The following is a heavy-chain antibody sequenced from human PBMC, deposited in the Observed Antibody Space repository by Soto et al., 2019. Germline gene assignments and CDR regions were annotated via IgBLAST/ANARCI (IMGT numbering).Heavy chain of an antibody. Sequence: EVQLVESGGGLVQPGGSLRLSCAASRFTFSSYWMHWVRQAPGKGLVWVSRINSDGSSTSYADSVKGRFTISRDNAKNSLYLQMHSLRAEDTAVYYCARGDYGGNWGYWGQGTLVTVSS. CDR2: INSDGSST. V-gene: IGHV3-74*01. D-gene: IGHD4-17*01. CDR3: ARGDYGGNWGY. J-gene: IGHJ4*02. CDR1: RFTFSSYW.